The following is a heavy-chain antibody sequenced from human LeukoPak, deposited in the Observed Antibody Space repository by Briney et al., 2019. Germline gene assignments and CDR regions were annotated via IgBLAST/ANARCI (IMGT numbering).Heavy chain of an antibody. D-gene: IGHD2-2*01. V-gene: IGHV1-18*01. CDR2: ISTYNGNT. Sequence: ASVKVSCKASGYTFTSYGISWVRQAPGQGLEWMGWISTYNGNTNYAQKLQGRVTMTTDTSTSTAYMELRSLRSDDTAVYYCARESYCSSTSCYSDYYYYGMDVWGQGTTVTVSS. CDR3: ARESYCSSTSCYSDYYYYGMDV. CDR1: GYTFTSYG. J-gene: IGHJ6*02.